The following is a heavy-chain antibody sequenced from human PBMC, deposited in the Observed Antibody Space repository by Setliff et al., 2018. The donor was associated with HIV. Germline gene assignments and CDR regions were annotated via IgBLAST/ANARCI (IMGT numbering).Heavy chain of an antibody. Sequence: CKASGYTFTTYSLHWVRQAPGQSLEWMGWINVGNGDTKYSQDLQGRVTMTKDTSTSTVYMEVRSLRSEDTAVYYCAREDKGYYGSGLGWAQGTLVTVSS. V-gene: IGHV1-3*03. CDR1: GYTFTTYS. CDR3: AREDKGYYGSGLG. D-gene: IGHD3-10*01. J-gene: IGHJ4*02. CDR2: INVGNGDT.